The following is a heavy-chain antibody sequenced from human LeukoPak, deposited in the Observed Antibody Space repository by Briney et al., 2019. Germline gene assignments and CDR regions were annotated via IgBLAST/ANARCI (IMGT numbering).Heavy chain of an antibody. CDR2: ISGDGGRT. CDR1: GFTFDDCA. Sequence: PGGSLRLSCAASGFTFDDCAMHWVRQAPGKGLEWVSLISGDGGRTSYADSVKGRFSISRDNSKNSLHLQTNSLRTEDTALYYCAKDHIAVATTWSLYYFDYWGQGVLVTVSS. J-gene: IGHJ4*02. CDR3: AKDHIAVATTWSLYYFDY. D-gene: IGHD6-19*01. V-gene: IGHV3-43*02.